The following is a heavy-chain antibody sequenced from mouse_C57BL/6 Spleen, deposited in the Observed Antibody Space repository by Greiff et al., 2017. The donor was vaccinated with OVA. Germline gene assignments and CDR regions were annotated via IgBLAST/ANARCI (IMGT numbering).Heavy chain of an antibody. CDR2: IDPSDSYT. J-gene: IGHJ4*01. V-gene: IGHV1-69*01. D-gene: IGHD1-1*01. Sequence: VQLQQSGAELVMPGASVKLSCKASGYTFTSYWMHWVKQRPGQGLEWIGEIDPSDSYTNYNQKFKGKSTLTVDKSSSTAYMQLSSLTSEDSAVYYCARGPVVARGYAMDYWGQGTSVTVSS. CDR1: GYTFTSYW. CDR3: ARGPVVARGYAMDY.